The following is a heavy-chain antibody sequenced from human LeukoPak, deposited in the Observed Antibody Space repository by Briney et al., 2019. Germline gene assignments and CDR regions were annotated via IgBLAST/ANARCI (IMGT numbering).Heavy chain of an antibody. D-gene: IGHD6-19*01. CDR3: TTTVAGTNY. CDR1: GFTFSNAW. Sequence: GRCLRLSCAASGFTFSNAWISWVRQAPGKGLELVVRIKSKTEGGTTDYAAAVKGRFTISRDDSKITLYLQMNSLKTEDTAVYYCTTTVAGTNYWGQGTLVTVSS. CDR2: IKSKTEGGTT. V-gene: IGHV3-15*01. J-gene: IGHJ4*02.